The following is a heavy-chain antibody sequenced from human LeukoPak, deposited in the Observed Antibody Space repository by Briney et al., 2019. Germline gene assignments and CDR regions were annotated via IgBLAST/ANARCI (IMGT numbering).Heavy chain of an antibody. CDR1: GFTFSSYA. Sequence: GGSLRLSCAASGFTFSSYAMSWVRQAPGKGLEWVAVISYDGSNKYYADSVKGRFTISRDNSKNTLYLQMNSLRAEDTAVYYCAKDTREWELLRLFDYWGQGTLVTVSS. CDR3: AKDTREWELLRLFDY. J-gene: IGHJ4*02. CDR2: ISYDGSNK. V-gene: IGHV3-30*18. D-gene: IGHD1-26*01.